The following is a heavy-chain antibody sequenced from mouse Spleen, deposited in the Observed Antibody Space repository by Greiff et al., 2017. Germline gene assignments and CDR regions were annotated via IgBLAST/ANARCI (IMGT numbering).Heavy chain of an antibody. D-gene: IGHD1-1*02. V-gene: IGHV1-55*01. J-gene: IGHJ2*01. CDR3: AREEPLWCHFDY. CDR2: IYPGSGST. CDR1: GYTFISYW. Sequence: QVQLQQPGAELVKPGASVMMSCKASGYTFISYWITWVKQRPGQGLEWIGNIYPGSGSTNYNEKFKSKATLTVDTSSSTAYMQLSSLTSEDSAVYYCAREEPLWCHFDYWGQGTTLTVSS.